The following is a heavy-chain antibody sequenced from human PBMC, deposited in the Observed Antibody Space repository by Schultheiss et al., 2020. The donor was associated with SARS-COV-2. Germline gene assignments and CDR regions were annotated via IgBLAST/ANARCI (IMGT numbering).Heavy chain of an antibody. CDR3: ARDLGYFDY. Sequence: GGSLRLSCAASGFTFSSYAMHWVRQAPGKGLEWVEVIWYDGRNKYYADSVKGRFTISRDNSKNALYLQMNSLRAEDTAVYYCARDLGYFDYWGQGTLVTVSS. CDR1: GFTFSSYA. J-gene: IGHJ4*02. V-gene: IGHV3-33*01. CDR2: IWYDGRNK.